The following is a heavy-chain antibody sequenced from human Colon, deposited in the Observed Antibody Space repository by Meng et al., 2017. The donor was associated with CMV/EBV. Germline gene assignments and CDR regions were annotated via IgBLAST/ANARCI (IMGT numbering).Heavy chain of an antibody. D-gene: IGHD4-23*01. V-gene: IGHV3-33*06. CDR2: IWYDGSNK. CDR1: GFTFSSYG. Sequence: GESLKISCAASGFTFSSYGMHWVRQAPGKGLEWVAVIWYDGSNKYYADSVKGRFTISRDNSKNTLYLQMNSLRAEDTAVYYCAKASYGGNSNYYYGMDVWGQGTTVTVSS. J-gene: IGHJ6*02. CDR3: AKASYGGNSNYYYGMDV.